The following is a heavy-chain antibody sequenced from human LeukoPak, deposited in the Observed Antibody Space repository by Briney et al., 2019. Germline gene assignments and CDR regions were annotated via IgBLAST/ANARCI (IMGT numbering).Heavy chain of an antibody. J-gene: IGHJ4*02. CDR1: GFTFSHFA. CDR2: ISGSGNKT. Sequence: PGGSLRFSCAASGFTFSHFAMSWVRQAPGKGLHWVSTISGSGNKTYDADSVKGRFTISRDNSKNTLYLQMTGLRAEDTAVYYCAKLKRVGIAPFDDWGQGTLVTVSS. CDR3: AKLKRVGIAPFDD. D-gene: IGHD3-10*01. V-gene: IGHV3-23*01.